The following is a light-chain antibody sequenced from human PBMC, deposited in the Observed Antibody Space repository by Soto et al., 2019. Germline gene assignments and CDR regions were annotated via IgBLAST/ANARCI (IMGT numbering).Light chain of an antibody. CDR3: QQSYSTPTT. J-gene: IGKJ5*01. CDR1: QTITSD. V-gene: IGKV1-39*01. Sequence: VDRVTITCRASQTITSDLNWYQQKPGKAPKLLSYAASTLQSGVPSRFRGSGSGTDFTLTISSLKPEDFGTYYCQQSYSTPTTFGQGTRLEIK. CDR2: AAS.